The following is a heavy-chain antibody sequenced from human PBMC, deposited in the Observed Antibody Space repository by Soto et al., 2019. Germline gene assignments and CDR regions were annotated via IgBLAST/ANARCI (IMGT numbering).Heavy chain of an antibody. CDR1: GYTFTTYD. CDR2: MNPNSGNT. J-gene: IGHJ4*02. V-gene: IGHV1-8*01. Sequence: QVQLVQSGAEVKKPGASVKVSCKASGYTFTTYDINWVRQATGEGLEWMGWMNPNSGNTGHAQKFQGRVTLTSDTSRSTAYMELNSLRSEATAVYYCAIGGYSSTWYYAFDYWGQGTLVTVSS. CDR3: AIGGYSSTWYYAFDY. D-gene: IGHD6-13*01.